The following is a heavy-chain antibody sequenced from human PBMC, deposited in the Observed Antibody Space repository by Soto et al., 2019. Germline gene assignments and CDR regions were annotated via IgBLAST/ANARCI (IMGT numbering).Heavy chain of an antibody. Sequence: PGGSLRLSCAASGFTFSSYAMSWVRQAPGKGLEWASAISGSGGSTYYADSVKGRFTISRDNSKNTLYLQMNSLRAEDTAVYYCAKVALIVVVITAKDDAFDIWGQGTMVTVSS. J-gene: IGHJ3*02. D-gene: IGHD3-22*01. CDR1: GFTFSSYA. CDR2: ISGSGGST. CDR3: AKVALIVVVITAKDDAFDI. V-gene: IGHV3-23*01.